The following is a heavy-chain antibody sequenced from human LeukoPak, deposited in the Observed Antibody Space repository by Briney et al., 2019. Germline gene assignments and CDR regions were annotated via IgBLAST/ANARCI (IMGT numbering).Heavy chain of an antibody. V-gene: IGHV1-2*02. Sequence: ASVKVSCKASGYTFTGYFMHWVRQAPGQGLVWMGWINPDSGGTVYAQKFQGRVTMTTDTSTTTAYMELRSLKSDDTAIYYCARLTLKYYYDSSGAFDYWGQGTLVTVSS. D-gene: IGHD3-22*01. CDR3: ARLTLKYYYDSSGAFDY. J-gene: IGHJ4*02. CDR1: GYTFTGYF. CDR2: INPDSGGT.